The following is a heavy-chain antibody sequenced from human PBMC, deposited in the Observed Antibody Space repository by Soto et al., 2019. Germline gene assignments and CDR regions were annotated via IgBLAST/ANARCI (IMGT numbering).Heavy chain of an antibody. J-gene: IGHJ2*01. CDR3: AKGKYTDSVRKVWFFDY. Sequence: EVQLLESGGGLVKPGGSLRLSCAASGFTFSKYAMSWVRLAPGTGLEWVSSISANGGITDYADSVKGRVTISRDIFQDFLSLHMDSLRGDDTALYFCAKGKYTDSVRKVWFFDYWGRGTLVTVSS. CDR2: ISANGGIT. V-gene: IGHV3-23*01. CDR1: GFTFSKYA. D-gene: IGHD2-15*01.